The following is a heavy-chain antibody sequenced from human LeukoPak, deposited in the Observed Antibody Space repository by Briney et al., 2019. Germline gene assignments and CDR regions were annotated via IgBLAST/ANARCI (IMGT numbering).Heavy chain of an antibody. Sequence: GGSLRLSCAASGFTFSSYGMHWVRQAPGKGLEWVAVISYDGSNKYYADSVKGRFTISRDNSKNTLYLQMNSLRAEDTAVYYCARGGTGYSSSWYKYYYYGMDVWGQGTTVTVSS. V-gene: IGHV3-30*03. CDR3: ARGGTGYSSSWYKYYYYGMDV. CDR2: ISYDGSNK. J-gene: IGHJ6*02. D-gene: IGHD6-13*01. CDR1: GFTFSSYG.